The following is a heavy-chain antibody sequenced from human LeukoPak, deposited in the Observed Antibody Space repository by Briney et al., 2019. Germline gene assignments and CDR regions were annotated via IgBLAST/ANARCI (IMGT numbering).Heavy chain of an antibody. J-gene: IGHJ3*01. V-gene: IGHV3-23*01. Sequence: RGSLTLSCAVSGYTVSRYGMIWVRQAPGKGLEGVSAFSDTDGSAQYAESGRGGFTIPRDNSKNRLYLQMNSLRDEDTAVYFCAKARIAAAGTGAFDVWGQGTMVTVSS. CDR1: GYTVSRYG. CDR3: AKARIAAAGTGAFDV. CDR2: FSDTDGSA. D-gene: IGHD6-13*01.